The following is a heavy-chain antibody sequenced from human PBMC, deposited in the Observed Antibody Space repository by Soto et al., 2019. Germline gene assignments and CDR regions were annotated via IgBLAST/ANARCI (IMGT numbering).Heavy chain of an antibody. CDR2: VXXTXXX. CDR3: ARSVAVPGAHIDY. V-gene: IGHV4-59*01. CDR1: GGYIGGFS. D-gene: IGHD6-19*01. J-gene: IGHJ4*02. Sequence: SEPKPLTSSVSGGYIGGFSWSWIRQSPRKGPXWPXXVXXTXXXXXSXXLRSRVSISVDTSKNEFSLRLSSVTAAETAVYFCARSVAVPGAHIDYRGQGTQVTVSS.